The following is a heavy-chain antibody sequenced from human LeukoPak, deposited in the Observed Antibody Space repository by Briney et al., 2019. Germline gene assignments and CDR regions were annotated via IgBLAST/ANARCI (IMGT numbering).Heavy chain of an antibody. CDR2: INLNSGGT. D-gene: IGHD3-9*01. J-gene: IGHJ4*02. CDR1: GYSFTDYY. CDR3: ARDQAATNTQVRFCLD. V-gene: IGHV1-2*02. Sequence: GASVKVSCKPSGYSFTDYYMHWVRQAPGQGLEWMGWINLNSGGTNYAQKFQGRVTMTRDTSISTAYTELSRLTSDDTAVYYCARDQAATNTQVRFCLDWGQGTLVTVSS.